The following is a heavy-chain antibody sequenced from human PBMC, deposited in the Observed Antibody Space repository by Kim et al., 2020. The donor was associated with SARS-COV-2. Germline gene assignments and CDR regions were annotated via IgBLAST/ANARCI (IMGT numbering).Heavy chain of an antibody. Sequence: TYAQKSQGRVTMTRHTSISTAYMELSRLRSDDTAVYYCARDRFNIVAMSDWGQGTLVTVSS. D-gene: IGHD5-12*01. J-gene: IGHJ4*02. V-gene: IGHV1-2*02. CDR3: ARDRFNIVAMSD.